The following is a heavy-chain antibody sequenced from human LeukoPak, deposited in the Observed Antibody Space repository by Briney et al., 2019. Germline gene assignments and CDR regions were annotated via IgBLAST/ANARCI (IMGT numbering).Heavy chain of an antibody. Sequence: GGSLRLSCAASGSTFSDYYMSWIRQAPGKGLEWVSYISSSGSTIYYADSVKGRFTISRDNAKHSLYLQMNSLRAEDTAVYYCARDRRGYSYGTSYYYMDVWGKGTTVTVSS. CDR1: GSTFSDYY. J-gene: IGHJ6*03. CDR3: ARDRRGYSYGTSYYYMDV. D-gene: IGHD5-18*01. V-gene: IGHV3-11*04. CDR2: ISSSGSTI.